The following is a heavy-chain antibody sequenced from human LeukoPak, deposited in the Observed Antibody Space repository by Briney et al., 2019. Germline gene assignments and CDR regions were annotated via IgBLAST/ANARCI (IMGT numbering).Heavy chain of an antibody. CDR1: GYTFTGYY. V-gene: IGHV1-18*04. Sequence: ASVKVSCKASGYTFTGYYMHWVRQAPGQGLEWMGWISAYNGNTNYAQKLQGRVTMTTDTSTSTAYMELRSLRSDDTAVYYCARTSYYYDSSGYYHDYWGQGTLVTVSS. CDR3: ARTSYYYDSSGYYHDY. J-gene: IGHJ4*02. CDR2: ISAYNGNT. D-gene: IGHD3-22*01.